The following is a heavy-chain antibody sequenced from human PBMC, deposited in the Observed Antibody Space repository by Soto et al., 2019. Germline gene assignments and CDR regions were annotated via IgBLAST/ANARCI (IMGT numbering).Heavy chain of an antibody. CDR1: GFTFSSYA. J-gene: IGHJ4*02. V-gene: IGHV3-23*01. D-gene: IGHD6-13*01. CDR2: ISGSGGST. CDR3: AWYSCSSWPQPDY. Sequence: EVQLLESGGGLVQPGGSLRLSCAASGFTFSSYAMSWVRQAPGKGLEWVSAISGSGGSTYYADSVKGRFTISRDNSKNTLYLQMNRLRAEDTAVDYGAWYSCSSWPQPDYWGQGTLVTVSS.